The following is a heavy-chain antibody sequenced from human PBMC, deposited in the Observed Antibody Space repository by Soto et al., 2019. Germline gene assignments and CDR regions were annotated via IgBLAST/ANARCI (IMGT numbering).Heavy chain of an antibody. D-gene: IGHD3-10*01. CDR1: GGSISSGGYY. CDR2: IYYIGST. CDR3: ARDPLKSTWSGGIAIDI. J-gene: IGHJ3*02. V-gene: IGHV4-31*03. Sequence: SETLSLTCTVSGGSISSGGYYWNWIRQHPGKGLEWIGYIYYIGSTYYNPSLKSRVTISLDTSKNQFSLKLSSVTAADTAVYYCARDPLKSTWSGGIAIDIWAQGTMVTVSS.